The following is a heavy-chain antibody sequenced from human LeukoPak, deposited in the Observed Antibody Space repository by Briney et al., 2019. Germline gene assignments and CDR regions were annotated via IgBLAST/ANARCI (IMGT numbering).Heavy chain of an antibody. CDR1: GFSLSSCA. CDR3: AKDLTYNDGRWEFDL. J-gene: IGHJ5*01. V-gene: IGHV3-23*01. Sequence: GGSLRLSCVGSGFSLSSCATSWVRQAPGKGLQWVAGIGAGGTDTYYADAVKGRFTISKDKSKNTLYLQMNSLRAEDTALYHCAKDLTYNDGRWEFDLWCQGTLVTVSS. CDR2: IGAGGTDT. D-gene: IGHD5-24*01.